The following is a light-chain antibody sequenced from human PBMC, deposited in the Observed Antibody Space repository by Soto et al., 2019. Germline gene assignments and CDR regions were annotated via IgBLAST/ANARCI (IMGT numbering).Light chain of an antibody. CDR1: QSVSIY. V-gene: IGKV3-20*01. CDR2: DAS. J-gene: IGKJ1*01. CDR3: QQYGSSPTWT. Sequence: EIVLTQSPGTLSLSPGDRATLSCRASQSVSIYLAWCQQKPGQAPRLLIYDASNRVTGIPARFSGSGSGTDFTLTISRLEPEDSAVYYCQQYGSSPTWTFGQGTKV.